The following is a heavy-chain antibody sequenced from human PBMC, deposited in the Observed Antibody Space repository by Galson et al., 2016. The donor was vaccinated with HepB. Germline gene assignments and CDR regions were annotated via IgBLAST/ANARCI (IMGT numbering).Heavy chain of an antibody. CDR2: ISRGSSHR. CDR1: GFSFSDYS. J-gene: IGHJ6*02. D-gene: IGHD3-22*01. CDR3: ARDLGYYESSGSYSTHYYGMDV. Sequence: SLRLSCAASGFSFSDYSMNWVRQAPGKGLEWVSSISRGSSHRYYADSVKGRFTISRDNAKNALYLQMNSLRAVDTAVCYCARDLGYYESSGSYSTHYYGMDVGGQGTTVTVSS. V-gene: IGHV3-21*01.